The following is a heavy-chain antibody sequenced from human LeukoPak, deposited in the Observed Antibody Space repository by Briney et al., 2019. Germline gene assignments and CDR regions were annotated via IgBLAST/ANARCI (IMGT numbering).Heavy chain of an antibody. J-gene: IGHJ3*02. CDR2: IYTSGST. D-gene: IGHD6-13*01. CDR3: ARDLTGQLFAFDI. V-gene: IGHV4-4*07. Sequence: SETLSLTCTVSGGSISSYYWSWIRQPAGEGLEWIGRIYTSGSTNYNPSLKSRVTMSVDPSKNQFSLKLSSVTAADTAVYYCARDLTGQLFAFDIWGQGTMVTVSS. CDR1: GGSISSYY.